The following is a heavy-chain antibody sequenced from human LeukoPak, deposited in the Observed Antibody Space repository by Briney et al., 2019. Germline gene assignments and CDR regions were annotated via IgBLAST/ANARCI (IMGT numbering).Heavy chain of an antibody. J-gene: IGHJ4*02. CDR1: GGSISSYY. Sequence: SETLSLTCTVSGGSISSYYWNWIRQPPGKGLEWIGYIYNSGNTNYNPSLKSRVTMSVSTSKNQFSLSLSSVTAADTAVYYCARQTRYNYGPAFDFWGQGALVTVSS. CDR3: ARQTRYNYGPAFDF. D-gene: IGHD5-18*01. CDR2: IYNSGNT. V-gene: IGHV4-59*08.